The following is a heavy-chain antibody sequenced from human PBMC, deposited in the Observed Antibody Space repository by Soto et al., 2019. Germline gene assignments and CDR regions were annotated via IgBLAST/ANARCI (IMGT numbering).Heavy chain of an antibody. D-gene: IGHD1-1*01. J-gene: IGHJ5*02. CDR3: ARQGRPTAGMGWFDP. CDR2: FSSSGGT. V-gene: IGHV4-39*01. Sequence: SETLSLTCTVSGDSITSRTYFWAWLRQSPGKGLTWIGSFSSSGGTFYNPSLKSGFTISEDTAKNQVSLKMPSVTAADTAVYYCARQGRPTAGMGWFDPWGPRTLVTVSS. CDR1: GDSITSRTYF.